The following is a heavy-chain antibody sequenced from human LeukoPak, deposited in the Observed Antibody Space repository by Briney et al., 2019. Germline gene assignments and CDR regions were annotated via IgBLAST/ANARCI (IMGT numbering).Heavy chain of an antibody. CDR2: MYSSWHT. V-gene: IGHV4-39*01. J-gene: IGHJ4*02. Sequence: SEALSLTSTVPRDSLRSSSDCWGWVRQPPGTGLEWLGCMYSSWHTYYNPSLKGRLTISVDTSKNQFSLKLSSLTAADTALYYCASSRRVPGVSIGYFDSWGQGTLVTVSS. CDR1: RDSLRSSSDC. CDR3: ASSRRVPGVSIGYFDS. D-gene: IGHD3-10*01.